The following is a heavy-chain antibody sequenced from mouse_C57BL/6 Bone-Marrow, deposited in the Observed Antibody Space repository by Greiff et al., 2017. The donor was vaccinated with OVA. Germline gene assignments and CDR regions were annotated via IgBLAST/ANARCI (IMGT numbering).Heavy chain of an antibody. CDR1: GFTFTDYY. J-gene: IGHJ3*01. CDR3: AREGYYYGSSPRGFAY. Sequence: EVKLQESGPVLVKPGPSVKISCKASGFTFTDYYMHWVKQSHGKSLEWIGLVYPYNGGTSYNQKFKGKATLTVHTSSSTAYMELNSLTSEDSAVYYCAREGYYYGSSPRGFAYWGQGTLVTVSA. V-gene: IGHV1-36*01. CDR2: VYPYNGGT. D-gene: IGHD1-1*01.